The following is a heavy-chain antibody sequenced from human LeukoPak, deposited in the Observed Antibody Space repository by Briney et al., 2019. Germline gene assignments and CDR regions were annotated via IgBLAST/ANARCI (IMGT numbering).Heavy chain of an antibody. V-gene: IGHV4-4*07. Sequence: SETLSLTCTVSGASISAFHWTWFRQPAGKGLEWIGLIYSSGSTLFNPSLKSRVAMSVDLTKNQLSLKLTSVTAADTALYYCARKDGDYWGRGTLVTVSS. CDR2: IYSSGST. CDR1: GASISAFH. J-gene: IGHJ4*02. CDR3: ARKDGDY.